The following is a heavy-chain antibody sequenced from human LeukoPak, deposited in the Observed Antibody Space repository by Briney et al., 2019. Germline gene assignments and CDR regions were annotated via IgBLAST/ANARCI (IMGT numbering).Heavy chain of an antibody. CDR3: AKYRGSSGYLMNDAFDI. D-gene: IGHD6-19*01. J-gene: IGHJ3*02. CDR1: GFYFDNYA. V-gene: IGHV3-9*01. Sequence: GGSLRLSCAASGFYFDNYAMHWVRQPPGKGLEWVSGISWNSGSIGYADSVKGRFTISRDNAKNSLYLQMNSLRAEDTALYYCAKYRGSSGYLMNDAFDIWGQGTMVTVSS. CDR2: ISWNSGSI.